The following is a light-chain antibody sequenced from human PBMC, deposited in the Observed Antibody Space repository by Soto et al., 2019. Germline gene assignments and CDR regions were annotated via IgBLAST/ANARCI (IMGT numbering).Light chain of an antibody. CDR1: GNAVSYQL. Sequence: SVLPQPASVSGSPGQSITISCSGNAVSYQLVSWYQQQPGKAPKLILYNVTRRPSGVSNRFSGFKSGTTASLKITGLQAEDEADYYCCSSVGVTNDVFGNGTKSPS. CDR2: NVT. J-gene: IGLJ1*01. CDR3: CSSVGVTNDV. V-gene: IGLV2-23*02.